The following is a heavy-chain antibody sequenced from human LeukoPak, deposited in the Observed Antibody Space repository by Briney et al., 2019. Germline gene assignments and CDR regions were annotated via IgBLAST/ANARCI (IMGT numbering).Heavy chain of an antibody. Sequence: GGSLRLSCAASGFTFSSYGMHWVRQAPGKGLEWVAVISYDGSNKYYADSVKGRFTISRDNAKNSLYLQMNSLRAEDTAVYYCARGGETIAARQGYFQHWGQGTLVTVSS. D-gene: IGHD6-6*01. V-gene: IGHV3-30*03. J-gene: IGHJ1*01. CDR3: ARGGETIAARQGYFQH. CDR1: GFTFSSYG. CDR2: ISYDGSNK.